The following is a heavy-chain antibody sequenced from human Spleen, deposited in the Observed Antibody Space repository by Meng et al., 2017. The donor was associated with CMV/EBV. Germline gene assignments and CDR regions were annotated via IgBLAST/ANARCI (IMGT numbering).Heavy chain of an antibody. V-gene: IGHV4-39*07. CDR3: ARLSVPSGYSSGWWRF. Sequence: SETLSLTCTVSGGSIISTTYYWGWIRQSPGKGLEWIGTVYYTGTTYYNPSLKSRVSISVDTSKNQFSLKLKYVTAADTAVYYCARLSVPSGYSSGWWRFWGQGTLVTVSS. CDR2: VYYTGTT. D-gene: IGHD6-19*01. J-gene: IGHJ4*02. CDR1: GGSIISTTYY.